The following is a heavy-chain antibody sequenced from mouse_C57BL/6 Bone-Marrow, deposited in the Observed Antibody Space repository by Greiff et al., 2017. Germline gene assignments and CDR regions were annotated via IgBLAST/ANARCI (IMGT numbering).Heavy chain of an antibody. J-gene: IGHJ3*01. CDR1: GYTFTSYG. V-gene: IGHV1-81*01. CDR2: IYPRSGNT. Sequence: VKLKESGAELARPGASVKLSCKASGYTFTSYGISWVKQRTGQGLEWIGEIYPRSGNTYYNEKFKGKATLTEDKSSSTGYMELRSLTSEDSAVYFCAGFGGNLFAYWGQGTLVTVSA. D-gene: IGHD2-1*01. CDR3: AGFGGNLFAY.